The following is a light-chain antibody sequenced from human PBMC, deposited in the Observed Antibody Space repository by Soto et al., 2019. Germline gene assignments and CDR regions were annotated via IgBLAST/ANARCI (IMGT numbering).Light chain of an antibody. V-gene: IGKV1-9*01. CDR1: QVISSY. CDR2: TAS. Sequence: DIQLTQSPSFLSASVGDRVSITCRASQVISSYLAWHQQKPGKAPKHLIYTASTLQSGVPSRFSGSGSGTEFTLTISSLQPEDFATYYCQQFKSYPLTFGGGTKVDIK. CDR3: QQFKSYPLT. J-gene: IGKJ4*01.